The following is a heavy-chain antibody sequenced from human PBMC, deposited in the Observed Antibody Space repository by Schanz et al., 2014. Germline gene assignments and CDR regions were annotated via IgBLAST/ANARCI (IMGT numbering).Heavy chain of an antibody. J-gene: IGHJ4*02. Sequence: AQLVESGGGLVQPGGSLRLSCVASGFRFDDYAMHWVRQAPGKGLEWVSAISGSGGSTYYADSVKGRFTISRDNSKNTLYLQINNLRAEDTAVYYCAYYDVLTGFDYWGQGTQVTVSS. CDR3: AYYDVLTGFDY. V-gene: IGHV3-23*04. CDR2: ISGSGGST. D-gene: IGHD3-9*01. CDR1: GFRFDDYA.